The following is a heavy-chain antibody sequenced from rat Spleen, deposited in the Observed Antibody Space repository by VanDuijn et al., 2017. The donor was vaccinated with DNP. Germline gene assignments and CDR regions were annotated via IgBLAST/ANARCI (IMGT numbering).Heavy chain of an antibody. J-gene: IGHJ4*01. CDR3: VRVAYPGGAMDA. CDR2: IATSGGST. D-gene: IGHD1-4*01. Sequence: EVQLVESGGGLVQPGRSLKLSCAASGFTFSDYYMAWVRQAPTKGLEWVASIATSGGSTYYPDSVKGRFTISRDDAKNTLYLQMSKVGSEDTAIYYCVRVAYPGGAMDAWGQGISVTVSS. CDR1: GFTFSDYY. V-gene: IGHV5-25*01.